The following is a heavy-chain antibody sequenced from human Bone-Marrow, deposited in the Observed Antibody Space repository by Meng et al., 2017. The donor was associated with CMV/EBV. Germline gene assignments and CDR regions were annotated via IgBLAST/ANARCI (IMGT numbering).Heavy chain of an antibody. CDR1: GFTFSSYA. J-gene: IGHJ6*02. D-gene: IGHD3-3*01. Sequence: GGSLRLSCAASGFTFSSYAMSWVRQAPGKGLEWVAVIWYDGSNKYYADSVKGRFTISRDNSKNTLYLQMNSLRAEDTAVYYCAKDRGDFWSGYYFMSYGMDVWGQGTTVTVSS. CDR3: AKDRGDFWSGYYFMSYGMDV. CDR2: IWYDGSNK. V-gene: IGHV3-33*06.